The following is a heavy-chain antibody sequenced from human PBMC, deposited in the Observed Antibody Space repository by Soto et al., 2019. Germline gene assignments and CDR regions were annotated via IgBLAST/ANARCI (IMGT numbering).Heavy chain of an antibody. Sequence: QVQLVESGGGVVHPGESLRLSCAASGFTFSTYGMNWVRQAPGKGREWVAVISYHGRKTYYADSVKGRFTISRDNSKNTLDLQMNSLRAEDTAVYYCAKDRPSRNSGYDFEADSWGQGTLVTVSS. J-gene: IGHJ4*02. CDR2: ISYHGRKT. CDR1: GFTFSTYG. D-gene: IGHD5-12*01. V-gene: IGHV3-30*18. CDR3: AKDRPSRNSGYDFEADS.